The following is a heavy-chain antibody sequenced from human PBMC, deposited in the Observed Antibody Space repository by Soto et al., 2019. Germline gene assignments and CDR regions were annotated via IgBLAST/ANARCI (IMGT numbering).Heavy chain of an antibody. CDR3: AMGYSHYGH. V-gene: IGHV4-61*01. D-gene: IGHD4-4*01. Sequence: PSETLSLTCTVSGGSVSRDSNFWSWIRQPPGKGLEWIGYIYYSGPTRYNPSLESRVTISIDSSKNSVSLNLTSVTAADTAVYYCAMGYSHYGHWGRGTLVTVSS. CDR2: IYYSGPT. CDR1: GGSVSRDSNF. J-gene: IGHJ4*02.